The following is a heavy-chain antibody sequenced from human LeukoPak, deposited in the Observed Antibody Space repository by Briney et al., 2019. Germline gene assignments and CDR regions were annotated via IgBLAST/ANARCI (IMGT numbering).Heavy chain of an antibody. J-gene: IGHJ4*02. CDR2: VSYSGST. CDR1: GGSISGYY. CDR3: ARRNPYDSGGYYYAFDY. D-gene: IGHD3-22*01. Sequence: PSETLSLTCTVSGGSISGYYWSWIRQPPGKGLEWIGYVSYSGSTNYNPSLKSRVTISVDTSKNQVSLKLRSVTAAGTAVYYCARRNPYDSGGYYYAFDYWGQGTLVTVSS. V-gene: IGHV4-59*01.